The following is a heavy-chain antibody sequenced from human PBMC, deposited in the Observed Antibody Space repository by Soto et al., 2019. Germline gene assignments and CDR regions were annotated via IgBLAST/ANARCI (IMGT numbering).Heavy chain of an antibody. Sequence: GSLRLSCAASGFTFSSYGMHWVRQAPGKGLEWVAVIWYDGSNKYYADSVKGRFTISRDNSKNTLYLQMNSLRAEDTAVYYCARDYDSSGYYYVGKGMDVWGQGTTVTVSS. CDR3: ARDYDSSGYYYVGKGMDV. J-gene: IGHJ6*02. CDR1: GFTFSSYG. CDR2: IWYDGSNK. D-gene: IGHD3-22*01. V-gene: IGHV3-33*01.